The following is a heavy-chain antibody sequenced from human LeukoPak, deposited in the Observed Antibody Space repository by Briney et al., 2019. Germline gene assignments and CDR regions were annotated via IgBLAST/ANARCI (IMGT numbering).Heavy chain of an antibody. V-gene: IGHV4-59*08. CDR2: IYYSGST. D-gene: IGHD2-21*02. Sequence: SETLSLTCTVSGGSISSYYWSWIRQPPRKGLEWIAYIYYSGSTNYNPSLKSRVTISVDTSKNQFSLKLSSVTAADTAVYYCARAGLGTNFYSNFEYWGQGTLATVSS. CDR1: GGSISSYY. CDR3: ARAGLGTNFYSNFEY. J-gene: IGHJ4*02.